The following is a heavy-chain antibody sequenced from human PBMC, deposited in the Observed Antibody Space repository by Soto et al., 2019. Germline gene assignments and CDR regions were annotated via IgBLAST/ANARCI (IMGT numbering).Heavy chain of an antibody. D-gene: IGHD6-6*01. Sequence: EVPLVESGGGLVQPGGSLRLSCAASGFTFSSYSMNWVRQAPGKGLEWISYISSSSSTIYYADSVKGRFTISRDNDKNSLYLPMNSLRDEDTAVYYCGRSSSSGSGSWGQGTLVTVSS. CDR2: ISSSSSTI. CDR1: GFTFSSYS. V-gene: IGHV3-48*02. CDR3: GRSSSSGSGS. J-gene: IGHJ5*01.